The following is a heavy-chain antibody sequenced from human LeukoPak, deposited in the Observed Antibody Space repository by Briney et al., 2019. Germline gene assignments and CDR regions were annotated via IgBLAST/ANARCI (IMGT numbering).Heavy chain of an antibody. CDR1: GFTFNRFY. V-gene: IGHV3-64D*06. J-gene: IGHJ1*01. CDR2: ISSNGATT. Sequence: GGSLRLSCSASGFTFNRFYLHWVRQAPGKGLEFVSHISSNGATTYYADSVKGRFTISRDNSKNTLYLQMSSLRADDTAVYYCARGSWDFGMMTYGAHFERWGLGTRVTVSA. D-gene: IGHD3-16*01. CDR3: ARGSWDFGMMTYGAHFER.